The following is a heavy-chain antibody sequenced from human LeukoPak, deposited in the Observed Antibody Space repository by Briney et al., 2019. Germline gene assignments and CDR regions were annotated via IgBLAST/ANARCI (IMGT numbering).Heavy chain of an antibody. CDR3: ASADPRGDILTGYYS. D-gene: IGHD3-9*01. V-gene: IGHV3-66*01. CDR2: IYSGGST. J-gene: IGHJ4*02. Sequence: GGSLRLSCAASGFTFSSNYMSWVRQAPGKGLEWVSVIYSGGSTYYADSVKGRFTISRDNSKNTLYLQMNSLRAEDTAVYYCASADPRGDILTGYYSWGQGTLVTVSS. CDR1: GFTFSSNY.